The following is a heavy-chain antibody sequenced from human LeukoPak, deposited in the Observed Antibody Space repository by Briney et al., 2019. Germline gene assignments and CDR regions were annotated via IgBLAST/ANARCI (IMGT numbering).Heavy chain of an antibody. V-gene: IGHV3-53*01. J-gene: IGHJ6*02. D-gene: IGHD1-7*01. CDR2: IYSGGST. CDR3: AREGVTGTTCLYYYGMDV. Sequence: GGSLRLSCATSGFTVSSNYMSWVRQAPGKGLEWVSVIYSGGSTYYADSVKGRFTISRDNSKNTLYLQMNSLRAEDTAVYYCAREGVTGTTCLYYYGMDVWGQGTTVTVSS. CDR1: GFTVSSNY.